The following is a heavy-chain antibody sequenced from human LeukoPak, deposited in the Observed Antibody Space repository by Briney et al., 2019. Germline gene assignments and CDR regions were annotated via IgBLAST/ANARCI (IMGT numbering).Heavy chain of an antibody. CDR3: ARDRGSGDWSPFDY. CDR1: GYTFTRYY. CDR2: INPNSGGT. J-gene: IGHJ4*02. Sequence: ASVKVSCKASGYTFTRYYMHWVRQAPGQGLEWMGWINPNSGGTNYAQKFQGRVTMTRDTSISTAYMELSRLRSDDTAVYYCARDRGSGDWSPFDYWGQGTLVTVSS. D-gene: IGHD2-21*02. V-gene: IGHV1-2*02.